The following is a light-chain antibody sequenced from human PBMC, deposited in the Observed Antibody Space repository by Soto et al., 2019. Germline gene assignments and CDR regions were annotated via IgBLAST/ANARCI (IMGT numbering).Light chain of an antibody. CDR1: QDISNY. Sequence: DIQMTQSPSSLSASVGDRVTITCQASQDISNYLNWYQQKPGKAPKLLIYDASNLETGVPSRFSGSGSGTDFTVPISSLQPEDIATYYFQQYDNLPLTFGQGTRLEIK. V-gene: IGKV1-33*01. CDR3: QQYDNLPLT. J-gene: IGKJ5*01. CDR2: DAS.